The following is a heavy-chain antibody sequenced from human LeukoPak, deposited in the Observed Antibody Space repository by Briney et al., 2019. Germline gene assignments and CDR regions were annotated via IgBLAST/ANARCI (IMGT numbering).Heavy chain of an antibody. D-gene: IGHD6-13*01. CDR1: GLTFSSYA. V-gene: IGHV3-23*01. CDR3: AKGFLPFSSSTWYLHFDY. Sequence: PGGSLRLSCAASGLTFSSYALSWVRQAPGKGLAWVSTIGGSGDTTYYADSVKGRFTISRDNSKNTLYLQMNSLRAEDTAVYYCAKGFLPFSSSTWYLHFDYWGQGSLVTVSS. J-gene: IGHJ4*02. CDR2: IGGSGDTT.